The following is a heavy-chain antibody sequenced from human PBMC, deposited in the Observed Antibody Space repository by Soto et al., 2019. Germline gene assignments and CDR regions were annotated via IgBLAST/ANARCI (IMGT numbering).Heavy chain of an antibody. Sequence: QVQLVQSGPEVKKPGASVRVSCKASGYTFTSYGITWVRQAPGQGLEWMGWISAHNGNMNYAQKFQGRFTMTTDTSTSTAYMELRSLGFDDTAVYFCARGWYNTGRHLNWFWGQGTLVSVSS. CDR3: ARGWYNTGRHLNWF. V-gene: IGHV1-18*01. J-gene: IGHJ4*02. CDR1: GYTFTSYG. D-gene: IGHD1-20*01. CDR2: ISAHNGNM.